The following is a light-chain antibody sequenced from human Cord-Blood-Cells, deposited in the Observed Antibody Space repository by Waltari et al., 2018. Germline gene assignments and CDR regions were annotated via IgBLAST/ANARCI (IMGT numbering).Light chain of an antibody. J-gene: IGKJ4*01. V-gene: IGKV2D-29*01. CDR3: MQSIQLPLT. Sequence: DTVVTQTPLSLSAPPGQPASIPCKSSPSLLHSDGKTYLYGYLQNPGQPTQRLISEVSNRFSGVPDRFSGRGSGTDFRLKSRRVEAEDVGVYYCMQSIQLPLTCGGGTKVEIK. CDR2: EVS. CDR1: PSLLHSDGKTY.